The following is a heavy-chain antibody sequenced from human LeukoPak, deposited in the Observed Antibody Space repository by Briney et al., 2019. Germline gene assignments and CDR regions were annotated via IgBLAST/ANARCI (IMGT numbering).Heavy chain of an antibody. D-gene: IGHD1-1*01. CDR2: INPNSGGT. CDR3: ARGQLIRGYYYMDA. V-gene: IGHV1-2*02. J-gene: IGHJ6*03. CDR1: RDTFTGYY. Sequence: GASVKVSCKASRDTFTGYYMHWVRQAPGQGLEWMGWINPNSGGTNYAQKFQGRVTMTRDTSTSTAYMELTRLRSDDTAVYYGARGQLIRGYYYMDAWGKGTTVTVSS.